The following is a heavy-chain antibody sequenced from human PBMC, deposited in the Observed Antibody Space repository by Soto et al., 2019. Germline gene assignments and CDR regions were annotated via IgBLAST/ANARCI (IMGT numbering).Heavy chain of an antibody. V-gene: IGHV4-4*02. CDR1: SGSISSSNW. Sequence: SETLSLTCAVSSGSISSSNWWSWVRQPPGKGLEWIGEIYHSGSTNYNPSLKSRVTISVDKSKNQFSLKLSSVTAADTAVYYWVRYCSSTSCYRGAFDICGQGTMVTVS. CDR3: VRYCSSTSCYRGAFDI. J-gene: IGHJ3*02. CDR2: IYHSGST. D-gene: IGHD2-2*02.